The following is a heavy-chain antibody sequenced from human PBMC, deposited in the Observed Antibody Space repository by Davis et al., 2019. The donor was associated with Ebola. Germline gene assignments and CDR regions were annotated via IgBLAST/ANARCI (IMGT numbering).Heavy chain of an antibody. D-gene: IGHD3-22*01. CDR3: ARVVTMIVVVPRGYFDY. V-gene: IGHV3-7*01. CDR1: GFTFSSYS. CDR2: IKQDGSEK. J-gene: IGHJ4*02. Sequence: GESLKISCAASGFTFSSYSMNWVRQAPGKGLEWVANIKQDGSEKYYVDSVKGRFTISRDNAKNSLYLQMNSLRAEDTAVYYCARVVTMIVVVPRGYFDYWGQGTLVTVSS.